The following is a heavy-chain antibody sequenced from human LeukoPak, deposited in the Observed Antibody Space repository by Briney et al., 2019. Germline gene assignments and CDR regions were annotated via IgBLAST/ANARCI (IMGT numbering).Heavy chain of an antibody. J-gene: IGHJ4*02. D-gene: IGHD6-25*01. CDR3: AGQREAADY. Sequence: SETLSLTCAVSGYSISSGYYWGWIRQPPGKGLEWIGSIYHSGSTYYTPSLKSRVTISVDTSKNQFSLKLSSVTAADTAVYYCAGQREAADYWGQGTPVTVSS. CDR2: IYHSGST. V-gene: IGHV4-38-2*01. CDR1: GYSISSGYY.